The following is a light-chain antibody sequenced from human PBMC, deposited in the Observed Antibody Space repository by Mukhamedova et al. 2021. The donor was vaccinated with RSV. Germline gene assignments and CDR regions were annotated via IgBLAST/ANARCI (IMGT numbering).Light chain of an antibody. CDR2: AAS. J-gene: IGKJ4*01. CDR3: QKYDSAPLT. Sequence: WYQRRVHGKAPKLLIYAASTLQSGVPSRFSGSGSGTDFTLTINSLQPEDVATYYCQKYDSAPLTFGGGTKVETK. V-gene: IGKV1-27*01.